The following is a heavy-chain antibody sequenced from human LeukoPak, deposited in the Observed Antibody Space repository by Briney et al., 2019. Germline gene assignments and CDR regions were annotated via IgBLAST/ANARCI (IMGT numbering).Heavy chain of an antibody. CDR1: GGFISSSSYY. D-gene: IGHD1-26*01. V-gene: IGHV4-39*01. CDR2: IYYSEST. J-gene: IGHJ4*02. CDR3: ARVVRGSYSPAFDY. Sequence: PSETLSLTCTVSGGFISSSSYYWGWIRQPPGKGLEWIGSIYYSESTYNNPSLKSRVTISVDTSKNQFSLKLSSVTAADTAVYYCARVVRGSYSPAFDYWGQGTLVTVSS.